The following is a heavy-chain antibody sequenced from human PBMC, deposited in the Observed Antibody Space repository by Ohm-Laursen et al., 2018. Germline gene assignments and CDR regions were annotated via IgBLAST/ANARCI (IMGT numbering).Heavy chain of an antibody. D-gene: IGHD3-22*01. V-gene: IGHV4-59*01. CDR3: ASLAYYYDSSGSAEYFQH. CDR1: GGSISSYY. Sequence: SETLSLTCTVSGGSISSYYWSWIRQPPGKGLEWIGYIYYSGSTNYNPSLKSRVTISVDTSKNQFSLKLSSVTAADTAVYYCASLAYYYDSSGSAEYFQHWGQGTLVTVSS. CDR2: IYYSGST. J-gene: IGHJ1*01.